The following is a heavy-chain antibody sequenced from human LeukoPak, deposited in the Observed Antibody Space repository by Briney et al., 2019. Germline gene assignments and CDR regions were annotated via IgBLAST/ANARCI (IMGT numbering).Heavy chain of an antibody. D-gene: IGHD2-15*01. CDR1: GFTFSSYA. Sequence: GGSLRLSCAASGFTFSSYAMHWVRQAPGKGLEWVAVISYDGSNKYYADSVKGRLTISRDNSKNTLYLQMNSLRAEDTAVYYCARDHQDCSGGSCYYEYFQHWGQGTLVTVSS. J-gene: IGHJ1*01. V-gene: IGHV3-30-3*01. CDR3: ARDHQDCSGGSCYYEYFQH. CDR2: ISYDGSNK.